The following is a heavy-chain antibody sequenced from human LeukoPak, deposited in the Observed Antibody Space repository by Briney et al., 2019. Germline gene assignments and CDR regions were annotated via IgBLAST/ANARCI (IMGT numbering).Heavy chain of an antibody. V-gene: IGHV4-59*01. Sequence: SETLSLTCTVSGGSISSYYWSWTRQPPGEGLEWIGYIYYSGSTNYNPSLKSRVTISVDTSKNQFSLKPSSVTAADTAVYYCARDTDYWGQGTLVTVSS. J-gene: IGHJ4*02. CDR3: ARDTDY. CDR1: GGSISSYY. CDR2: IYYSGST.